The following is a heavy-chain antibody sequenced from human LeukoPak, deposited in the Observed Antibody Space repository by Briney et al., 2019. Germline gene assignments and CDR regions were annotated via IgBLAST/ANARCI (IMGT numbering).Heavy chain of an antibody. CDR1: GFNFNSYT. CDR3: AKDLRPDGVDNFDH. Sequence: GGSLRLSCAASGFNFNSYTMNWVRQAPGKGLQWVANILASGSPTYYADSVKGRFIISRDNSKNTVYLQMNSRRVEDTAIYYCAKDLRPDGVDNFDHWGQGILVTVSS. CDR2: ILASGSPT. J-gene: IGHJ4*02. D-gene: IGHD2-8*01. V-gene: IGHV3-23*01.